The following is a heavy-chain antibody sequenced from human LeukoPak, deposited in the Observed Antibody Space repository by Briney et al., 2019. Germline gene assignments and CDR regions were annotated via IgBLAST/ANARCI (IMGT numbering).Heavy chain of an antibody. J-gene: IGHJ3*02. CDR2: TNPSGGST. CDR1: GYTFTSYY. Sequence: ASVKVSCKASGYTFTSYYMHWVRQAPGQGLEWMGITNPSGGSTSYAQKFQGRVTMTRDTSTSTVYMELSSLRSEDTAVYYCAREYQLLFSAFDIWGQGTMVTVSS. V-gene: IGHV1-46*01. CDR3: AREYQLLFSAFDI. D-gene: IGHD2-2*01.